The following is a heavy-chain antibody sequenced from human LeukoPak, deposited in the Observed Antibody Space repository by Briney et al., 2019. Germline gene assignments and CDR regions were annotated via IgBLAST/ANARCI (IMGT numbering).Heavy chain of an antibody. Sequence: EASETLSLTCTVSGGSISVDYWSWIRQPPGKGLEWIGYIYSSGTTNYNPSLRSRVTISVDTSKSQFSLKLSSVTAADTAVYCCARALKDSGCYTYFDYWGQGTLVTVSS. CDR2: IYSSGTT. D-gene: IGHD6-19*01. J-gene: IGHJ4*02. CDR1: GGSISVDY. V-gene: IGHV4-59*01. CDR3: ARALKDSGCYTYFDY.